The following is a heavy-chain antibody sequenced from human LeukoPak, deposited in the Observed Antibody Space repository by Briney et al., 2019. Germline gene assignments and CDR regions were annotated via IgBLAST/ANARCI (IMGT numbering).Heavy chain of an antibody. V-gene: IGHV3-30*04. CDR3: ARDYDRRLDY. D-gene: IGHD3-3*01. Sequence: GGSLRLSCAASGFTFSSYAMHWVRQAPGKGLEWVAVISYDGSNKYYADSVKGRFTISRDNSKNTLYLQMNSLRAEDTAVYYCARDYDRRLDYWGQGTLVTVSS. J-gene: IGHJ4*02. CDR1: GFTFSSYA. CDR2: ISYDGSNK.